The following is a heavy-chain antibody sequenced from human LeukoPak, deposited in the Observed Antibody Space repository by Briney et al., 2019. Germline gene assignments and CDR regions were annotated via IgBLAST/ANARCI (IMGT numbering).Heavy chain of an antibody. J-gene: IGHJ4*02. D-gene: IGHD1-26*01. V-gene: IGHV3-30*18. Sequence: GGSLRLSCAASGFTFSSYGMHWVRQAPGKGLEWVAVISYDGSNKFYADSVKGRFTISRDNSKNTLYLQMNSLRAEDTAVYYCANGGELQPFDYWGQGTLVTVSS. CDR2: ISYDGSNK. CDR3: ANGGELQPFDY. CDR1: GFTFSSYG.